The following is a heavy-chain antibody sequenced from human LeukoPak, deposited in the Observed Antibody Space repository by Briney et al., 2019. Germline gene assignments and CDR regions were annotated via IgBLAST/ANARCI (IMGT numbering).Heavy chain of an antibody. J-gene: IGHJ4*02. V-gene: IGHV3-53*01. CDR1: GLSVSTNS. D-gene: IGHD6-13*01. Sequence: GSLRLSCAASGLSVSTNSMSWVRQAPGKGLEWISVIYSGDSTYYGDSVKGRFTISRDNSNNTLFLQMNSLRAEDTAVYYCAKVGGSSWYFGYYYFDSWGQGTLVTVSS. CDR2: IYSGDST. CDR3: AKVGGSSWYFGYYYFDS.